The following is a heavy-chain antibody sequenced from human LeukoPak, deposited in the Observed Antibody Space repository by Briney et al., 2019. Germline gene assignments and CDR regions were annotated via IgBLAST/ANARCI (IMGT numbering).Heavy chain of an antibody. D-gene: IGHD3-22*01. CDR2: INPSGGST. CDR3: ARERTGNSDSSGHYDY. V-gene: IGHV1-46*01. J-gene: IGHJ4*02. CDR1: GYTFTSYY. Sequence: ASVKVSCKASGYTFTSYYMHWVGQAPGQGLEWMGIINPSGGSTSYAQKFQGRVTMTRDTSTSTVYMELSSLRSEDTAVYYCARERTGNSDSSGHYDYWGQGTLVTVSS.